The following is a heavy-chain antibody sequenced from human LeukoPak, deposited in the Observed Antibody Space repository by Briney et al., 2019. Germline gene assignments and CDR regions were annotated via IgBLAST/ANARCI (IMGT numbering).Heavy chain of an antibody. Sequence: GGSLRLSCAASGFTFSSYEMNWVRQAPGKGLEWVSYISSSGSTIYYADSVKGRFTISRDNAKNSLYLQMNSLRAEDTAVYYCASLLYYDILTASRDAFDIWGQGTMVTVSS. CDR3: ASLLYYDILTASRDAFDI. J-gene: IGHJ3*02. D-gene: IGHD3-9*01. CDR2: ISSSGSTI. CDR1: GFTFSSYE. V-gene: IGHV3-48*03.